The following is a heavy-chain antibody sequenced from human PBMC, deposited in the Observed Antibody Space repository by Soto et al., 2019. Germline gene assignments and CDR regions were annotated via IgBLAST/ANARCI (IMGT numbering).Heavy chain of an antibody. CDR1: GFTFSSYG. CDR2: ISYDGSNK. V-gene: IGHV3-30*18. Sequence: QVQLVESGGGVVQPRRSLRLSCAASGFTFSSYGMHWVRQAPGKGLEWVAVISYDGSNKYYADSVKGRFTISRDNSKNPLYLQMNSLSAEDTAVYYCAKDLLGPGRAYGMDVWGQGTTVTVSS. CDR3: AKDLLGPGRAYGMDV. D-gene: IGHD7-27*01. J-gene: IGHJ6*02.